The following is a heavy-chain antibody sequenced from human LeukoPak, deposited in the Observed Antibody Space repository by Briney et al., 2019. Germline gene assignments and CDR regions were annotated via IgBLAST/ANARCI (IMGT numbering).Heavy chain of an antibody. CDR1: GFTFSSYW. J-gene: IGHJ2*01. CDR2: INSDGSST. CDR3: ASPAPLYYYDSSGFYWYFDL. V-gene: IGHV3-74*01. Sequence: GGSLRLSCAASGFTFSSYWMHWVRQAPGKGLVWVSRINSDGSSTSYADSVKGRFTISRDNAKNTLYLQMNSLSAEDTAVYYCASPAPLYYYDSSGFYWYFDLWGRGTLVTVSS. D-gene: IGHD3-22*01.